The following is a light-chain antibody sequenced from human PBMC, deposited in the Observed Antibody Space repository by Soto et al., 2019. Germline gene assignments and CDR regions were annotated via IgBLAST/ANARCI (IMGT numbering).Light chain of an antibody. J-gene: IGKJ3*01. V-gene: IGKV1-9*01. CDR2: AVS. CDR1: QGISSY. CDR3: QQLNSYPPFT. Sequence: TRSPSPPCASLSGRVCHTCRASQGISSYLAWYQQKPGKAPKLLIYAVSTLQSGVPSRFSGSGSGTDFTLTISSLQPEDFATYYCQQLNSYPPFTFGPGTKVD.